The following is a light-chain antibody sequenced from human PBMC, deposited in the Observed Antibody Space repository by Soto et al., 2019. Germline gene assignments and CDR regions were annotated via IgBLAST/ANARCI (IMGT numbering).Light chain of an antibody. V-gene: IGLV2-14*01. J-gene: IGLJ2*01. CDR2: DVS. CDR3: SSYTSSSNLMV. Sequence: QSALTQPASVSGSPGQSITISCTGTSSDVGGYNYVSWYQQHPGKAPKLMIYDVSNRPSGVSNRFSGSKSGNTASLTISGRQAEDEADYYCSSYTSSSNLMVFGGGTRVTVL. CDR1: SSDVGGYNY.